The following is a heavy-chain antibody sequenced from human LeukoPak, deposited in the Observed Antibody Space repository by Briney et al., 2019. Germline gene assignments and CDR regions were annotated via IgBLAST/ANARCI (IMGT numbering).Heavy chain of an antibody. D-gene: IGHD6-19*01. CDR1: GGSISSYC. V-gene: IGHV4-59*08. J-gene: IGHJ4*02. CDR2: IYYSGST. Sequence: SETLSLTCTVSGGSISSYCWSWIRQPPGKGLEWIGYIYYSGSTNYNPSLKSRVTISVDTSKNQFSLKLSSVTAADTAVYYCARQGYSSGWLSYWGQGTLVTVSS. CDR3: ARQGYSSGWLSY.